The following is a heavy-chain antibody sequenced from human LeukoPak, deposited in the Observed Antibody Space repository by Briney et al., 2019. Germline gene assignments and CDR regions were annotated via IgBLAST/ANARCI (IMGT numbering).Heavy chain of an antibody. CDR2: LSGGGDSR. J-gene: IGHJ4*02. V-gene: IGHV3-23*01. D-gene: IGHD3-10*01. Sequence: GGTLRLSCAASGFAFSNYAMSWVRQARGNGLEGVSSLSGGGDSRYYADSVMGRVTISRDNSKNTLYLQMNSLRAEDTAVYYCAKAVRSMVTGGGYFDSWGQGTLVTVSS. CDR1: GFAFSNYA. CDR3: AKAVRSMVTGGGYFDS.